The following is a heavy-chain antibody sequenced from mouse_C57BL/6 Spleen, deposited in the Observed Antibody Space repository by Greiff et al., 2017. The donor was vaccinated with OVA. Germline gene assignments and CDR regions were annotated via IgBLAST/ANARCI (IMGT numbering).Heavy chain of an antibody. J-gene: IGHJ3*01. D-gene: IGHD2-1*01. V-gene: IGHV1-72*01. CDR3: ARVYYGNYVGFAY. CDR2: IDPNSGGT. Sequence: QVQLKQPGAELVKPGASVKLSCKASGYTFTSYWMHWVKQRPGRGLEWIGRIDPNSGGTKYNEKFKSKATLTVDKPSSTAYMQLSSLTSEDSAVYDCARVYYGNYVGFAYWGQGTLVTVSA. CDR1: GYTFTSYW.